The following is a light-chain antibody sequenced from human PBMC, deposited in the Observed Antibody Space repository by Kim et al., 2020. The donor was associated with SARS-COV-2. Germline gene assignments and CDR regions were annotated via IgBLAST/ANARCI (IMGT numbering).Light chain of an antibody. J-gene: IGLJ2*01. V-gene: IGLV3-27*01. Sequence: SVSPGQTARITCSGDVLAKKYARWFQQKPGQAPVLVIYKDSERPSGIPERFSGSGSGTTVTLTISGAQVEDEADYYCYSAADNNEVFGGGTKLTVL. CDR1: VLAKKY. CDR2: KDS. CDR3: YSAADNNEV.